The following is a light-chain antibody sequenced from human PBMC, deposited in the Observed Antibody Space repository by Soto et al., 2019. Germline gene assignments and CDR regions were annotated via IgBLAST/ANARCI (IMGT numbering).Light chain of an antibody. CDR1: QSVSSSY. CDR3: QQYGSSPPWT. J-gene: IGKJ1*01. V-gene: IGKV3-20*01. CDR2: GAS. Sequence: EIVMTQSPGTLSVSPGERATLSCRASQSVSSSYLAWYQQKPGQAPRLLIFGASNKATGVPDRFSGSGSGTDFTLTISRLEPEDFAVYYCQQYGSSPPWTFGQGTKVQIK.